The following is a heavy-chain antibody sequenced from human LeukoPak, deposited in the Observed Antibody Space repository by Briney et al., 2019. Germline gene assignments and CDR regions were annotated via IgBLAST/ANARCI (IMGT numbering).Heavy chain of an antibody. V-gene: IGHV4-4*09. CDR2: IYTSGTT. J-gene: IGHJ4*02. CDR1: GGSISSYY. CDR3: ARGRADVVPFDY. Sequence: SETLSLTCTVSGGSISSYYWSWIRQPPGKGLECIGYIYTSGTTNYNPSLESRVTISVDTSQNQFSLKLSSVTAADTAVYYCARGRADVVPFDYWGQGTLVTVSS. D-gene: IGHD2-2*01.